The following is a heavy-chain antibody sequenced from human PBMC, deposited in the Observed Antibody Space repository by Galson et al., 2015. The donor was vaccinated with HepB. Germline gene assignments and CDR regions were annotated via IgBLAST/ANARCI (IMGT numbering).Heavy chain of an antibody. D-gene: IGHD6-13*01. CDR2: IEKDGSEK. CDR1: GFTLSDYW. V-gene: IGHV3-7*01. J-gene: IGHJ5*02. Sequence: SLRLSCAASGFTLSDYWMSWVRQAPGKGLEWVTNIEKDGSEKYYVDSVKGRFTVSRDNAKNSPFLYMDSLRPEDTAVYFCARDREAAGGGDWFDTWGQGTLVTVSS. CDR3: ARDREAAGGGDWFDT.